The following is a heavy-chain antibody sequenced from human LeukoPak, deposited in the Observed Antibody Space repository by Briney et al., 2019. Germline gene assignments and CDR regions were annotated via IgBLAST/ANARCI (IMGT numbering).Heavy chain of an antibody. J-gene: IGHJ4*02. CDR2: ISGSGGST. Sequence: GGSLRLSCAASRFTFSSYAMSWVRQAPGKGLEWVSAISGSGGSTYYADSVKGRFTISRDNSKNTLYLQMNSLRAEDTAVYYCAKKPRRGVDLDIYWGQGTLVTVSS. D-gene: IGHD3-9*01. CDR3: AKKPRRGVDLDIY. CDR1: RFTFSSYA. V-gene: IGHV3-23*01.